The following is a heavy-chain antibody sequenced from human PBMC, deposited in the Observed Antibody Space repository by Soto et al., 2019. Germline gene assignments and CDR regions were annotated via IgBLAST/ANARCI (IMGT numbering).Heavy chain of an antibody. CDR2: IYYSGST. Sequence: QVQLQESGPGLVKPSQTLSLTCTVSGGSISSGGYYWSWIRQHPGKGLEWIGYIYYSGSTYYNPSLMSRVTISVDTSKNQFSLKLSSVTAADTAVYYCARTSFLYGSGSYSNYFDYWGQGTLVTVSS. CDR3: ARTSFLYGSGSYSNYFDY. J-gene: IGHJ4*02. D-gene: IGHD3-10*01. V-gene: IGHV4-31*03. CDR1: GGSISSGGYY.